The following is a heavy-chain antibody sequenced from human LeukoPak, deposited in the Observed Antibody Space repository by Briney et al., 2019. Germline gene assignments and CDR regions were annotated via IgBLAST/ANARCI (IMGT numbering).Heavy chain of an antibody. V-gene: IGHV4-39*07. D-gene: IGHD3-3*01. CDR3: ARRPDYDFWSGYYTYYYYYMDV. Sequence: PSETLSLTCTVSGGSISSYYWGWIRQPPGKGLEWIGSIYYSGSTYYNPSLKSRVTISVDTSKNQFSLKLSSVTAADTAVYYCARRPDYDFWSGYYTYYYYYMDVWGKGTTVTVSS. CDR2: IYYSGST. J-gene: IGHJ6*03. CDR1: GGSISSYY.